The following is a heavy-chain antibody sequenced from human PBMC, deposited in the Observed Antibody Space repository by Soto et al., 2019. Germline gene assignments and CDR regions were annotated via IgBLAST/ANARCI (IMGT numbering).Heavy chain of an antibody. D-gene: IGHD4-4*01. CDR1: GFTFSNAW. Sequence: EVQLVESGGGLVKPGGSLRLSCAASGFTFSNAWMSWVRQAPGKGLEWVGRIKSKTDGGTTDYAAPVKGRFTISRDDSKNTLYLQMNSRKTEDTAVYYCTTGTTVTTSGMDVWGQGTTVTVSS. CDR3: TTGTTVTTSGMDV. J-gene: IGHJ6*02. CDR2: IKSKTDGGTT. V-gene: IGHV3-15*01.